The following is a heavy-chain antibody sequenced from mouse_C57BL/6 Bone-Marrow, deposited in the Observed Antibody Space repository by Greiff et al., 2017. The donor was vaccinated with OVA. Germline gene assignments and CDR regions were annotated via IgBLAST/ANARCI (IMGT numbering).Heavy chain of an antibody. CDR2: IYPGSGST. Sequence: VQLQQPGAELVKPGASVKMSCKASGYTFTSYWITWVKQRPGQGLEWIGDIYPGSGSTNYNEKFKGKATLTVDTSSSTAYMQISSLTSEDSAVYYCACSSWYFDVWGTGTTVTV. CDR1: GYTFTSYW. V-gene: IGHV1-55*01. D-gene: IGHD1-1*01. CDR3: ACSSWYFDV. J-gene: IGHJ1*03.